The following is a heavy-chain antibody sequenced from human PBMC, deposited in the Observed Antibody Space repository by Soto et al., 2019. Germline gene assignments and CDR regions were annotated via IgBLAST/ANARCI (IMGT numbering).Heavy chain of an antibody. CDR3: ARVSEGGSYYGGLDY. Sequence: QVQLVESGGGVVQPGRSLRLSCAASGFTFSSYGMHWVRQAPGKGLEWVAVIWYDGNIKYYADSVKGRFTISRDNYKNTLFLQMNSLRAEDTAVYYCARVSEGGSYYGGLDYWGQGTLVTVSS. D-gene: IGHD1-26*01. J-gene: IGHJ4*02. V-gene: IGHV3-33*01. CDR1: GFTFSSYG. CDR2: IWYDGNIK.